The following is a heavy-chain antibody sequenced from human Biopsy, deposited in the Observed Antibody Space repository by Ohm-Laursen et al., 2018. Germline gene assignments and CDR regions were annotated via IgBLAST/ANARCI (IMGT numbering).Heavy chain of an antibody. Sequence: GTLSLTCTVSGDSVSSGSFYWTWIRQPPGQGLEYIGYIYDRGSTANYNPSLESRVTMSVDMPKNQFSLKLSSVTAADTAIYYCARGIRSNWWPYFDSWGQGTLVTVSS. J-gene: IGHJ4*02. CDR2: IYDRGSTA. V-gene: IGHV4-61*01. D-gene: IGHD2-15*01. CDR1: GDSVSSGSFY. CDR3: ARGIRSNWWPYFDS.